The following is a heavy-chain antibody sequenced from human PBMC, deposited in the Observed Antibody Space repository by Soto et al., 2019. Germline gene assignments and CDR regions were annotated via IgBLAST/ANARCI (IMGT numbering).Heavy chain of an antibody. V-gene: IGHV3-23*01. J-gene: IGHJ6*02. Sequence: GGSLRLSCAAPGFRFSSYAMSWVRQAPGQGPEWLSVISASGGSAYYADSVRGRFTISRDNSKNTLYLQMKSLGAEDTAVYYCASSSALWHGMDAWGQGTTVTVS. CDR2: ISASGGSA. D-gene: IGHD6-6*01. CDR1: GFRFSSYA. CDR3: ASSSALWHGMDA.